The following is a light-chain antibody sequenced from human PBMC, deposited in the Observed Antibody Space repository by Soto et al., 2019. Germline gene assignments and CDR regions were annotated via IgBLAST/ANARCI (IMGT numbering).Light chain of an antibody. CDR1: QSIGNW. V-gene: IGKV1-5*01. J-gene: IGKJ5*01. Sequence: IQMTQSPSTLPASVGAGVTITGRASQSIGNWLAWYQQKPGTAPKVLIYHASNLQSGVPSRFSGSGSGTDFTLTITGLQPADFATYDCQQNFSIPITFGQGTRLEIK. CDR2: HAS. CDR3: QQNFSIPIT.